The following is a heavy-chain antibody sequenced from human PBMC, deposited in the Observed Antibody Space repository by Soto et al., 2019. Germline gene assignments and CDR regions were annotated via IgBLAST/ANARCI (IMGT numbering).Heavy chain of an antibody. CDR2: INPSESST. CDR3: ARYLSAVRAYYDFWSGPHHYYYYVMDV. CDR1: GYTFTNYY. Sequence: GASVKLSSKASGYTFTNYYIHRVRQPPRQRHERMQKINPSESSTSYGQKLQARVIMTRDTSTSTVYMELSSLRSEDTAVYYCARYLSAVRAYYDFWSGPHHYYYYVMDVWGQGTTVTVSS. D-gene: IGHD3-3*01. V-gene: IGHV1-46*04. J-gene: IGHJ6*02.